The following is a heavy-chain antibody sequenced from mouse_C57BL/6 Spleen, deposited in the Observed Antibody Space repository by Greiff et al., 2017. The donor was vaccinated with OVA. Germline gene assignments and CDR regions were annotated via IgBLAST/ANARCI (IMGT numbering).Heavy chain of an antibody. D-gene: IGHD1-1*01. V-gene: IGHV1-80*01. Sequence: QVQLQQSGAELVKPGASVKISCKASGYAFSSYWMNWVKQRPGKGLEWIGQIYPGDGDTNYNGKFKGKAKLTADKYSSTAYMQLSSLTSEDSAFYFCARFYYGSSYGWYFDVWGTGTTVTVSS. CDR3: ARFYYGSSYGWYFDV. J-gene: IGHJ1*03. CDR1: GYAFSSYW. CDR2: IYPGDGDT.